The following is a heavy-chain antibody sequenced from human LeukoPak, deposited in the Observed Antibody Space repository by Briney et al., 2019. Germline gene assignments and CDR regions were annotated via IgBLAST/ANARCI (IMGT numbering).Heavy chain of an antibody. V-gene: IGHV3-23*01. CDR3: AKDLRYLDYFDY. Sequence: GGSLRLSCAASGFTFSSYAMSWVPQAPGKGLEWVSAISGSGGSTYYADSVKGRFTISRDNSKNTLYLQMNSLRAEDTAVYYCAKDLRYLDYFDYWGQGTLVTVSS. CDR1: GFTFSSYA. D-gene: IGHD3-9*01. CDR2: ISGSGGST. J-gene: IGHJ4*02.